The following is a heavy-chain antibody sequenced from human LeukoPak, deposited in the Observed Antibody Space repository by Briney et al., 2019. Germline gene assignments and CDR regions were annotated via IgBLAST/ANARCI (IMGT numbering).Heavy chain of an antibody. CDR2: ISGSGGST. CDR3: AKEVAVAGTGIIDY. V-gene: IGHV3-23*01. J-gene: IGHJ4*02. D-gene: IGHD6-19*01. Sequence: GGSLRLSCAASGFTFSSYSMSWVRQAPGKGLEWVSAISGSGGSTYYADSVKGRFTISRDNSKNTLYLQMNSLRAEDTAVYYCAKEVAVAGTGIIDYWGQGTLVTVSS. CDR1: GFTFSSYS.